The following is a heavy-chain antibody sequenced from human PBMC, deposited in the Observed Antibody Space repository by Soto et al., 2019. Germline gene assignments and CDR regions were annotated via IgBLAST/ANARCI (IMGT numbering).Heavy chain of an antibody. J-gene: IGHJ3*02. V-gene: IGHV4-39*01. CDR3: ARHGITGSYYAVFDI. Sequence: GSLRLSCAASGFTFSSYSMNWVRQAPGKGLEWIASIKYSGTTFYNPSLKSRVTLSVDTSKNQFALKLSSVTAAETAVYYCARHGITGSYYAVFDIWGQGTMVTVSS. D-gene: IGHD1-26*01. CDR1: GFTFSSYSMN. CDR2: IKYSGTT.